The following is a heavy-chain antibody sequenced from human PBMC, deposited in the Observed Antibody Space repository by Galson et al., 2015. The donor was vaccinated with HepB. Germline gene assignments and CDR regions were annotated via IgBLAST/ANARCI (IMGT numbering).Heavy chain of an antibody. Sequence: SVKVSCKASGYTFTTYDINWVRQATGQGLEWMGGIIPIFGTANYAQKFQGRVAITADKSTSTAYMELSSLRSEDTAVYYCASRGGYSYGPPDYWGQGTLVPVSS. J-gene: IGHJ4*02. CDR1: GYTFTTYD. CDR3: ASRGGYSYGPPDY. D-gene: IGHD5-18*01. V-gene: IGHV1-69*06. CDR2: IIPIFGTA.